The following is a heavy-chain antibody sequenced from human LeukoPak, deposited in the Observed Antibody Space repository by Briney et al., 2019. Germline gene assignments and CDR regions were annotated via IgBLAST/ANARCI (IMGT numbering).Heavy chain of an antibody. V-gene: IGHV3-30*02. D-gene: IGHD4-17*01. CDR1: GFTFSSYG. CDR2: IRYDGSNK. CDR3: AKDLTTVTTQQI. Sequence: GGSLRLSCAASGFTFSSYGMHWVRQAPGKGLEWVAFIRYDGSNKYYADSVKGRFTISRDNSKNTLYLQMNSLRAEDTAVYYCAKDLTTVTTQQIWSQGTMVTVSS. J-gene: IGHJ3*02.